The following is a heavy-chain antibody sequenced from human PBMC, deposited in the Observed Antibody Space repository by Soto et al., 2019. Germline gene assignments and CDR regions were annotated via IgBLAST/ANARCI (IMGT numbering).Heavy chain of an antibody. CDR2: IDSDGSST. CDR3: ARDIEPPGLFFDY. CDR1: GLTFSNYW. Sequence: GGSLRLSCTASGLTFSNYWVHWVRQTPGKGLVWVSRIDSDGSSTTYADSVKGRFTISRDNAKSSLYLQMNSLRAEDTAVYYCARDIEPPGLFFDYWGQGTLVTVSS. D-gene: IGHD6-13*01. V-gene: IGHV3-74*01. J-gene: IGHJ4*02.